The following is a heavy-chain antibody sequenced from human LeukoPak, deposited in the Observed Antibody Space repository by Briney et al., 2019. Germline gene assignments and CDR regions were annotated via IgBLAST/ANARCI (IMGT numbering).Heavy chain of an antibody. CDR1: GGSFSGYY. CDR2: INHSGST. J-gene: IGHJ4*02. CDR3: AGQGRVHGTTVVTSFDY. Sequence: SETLSLTCAVYGGSFSGYYWSWIRQPPGKGLEWIGEINHSGSTNYNPSLKSRVTISVDTSKNQFSLKLSFVTAADTAVYYCAGQGRVHGTTVVTSFDYWGQGTLVTVSS. D-gene: IGHD4-23*01. V-gene: IGHV4-34*01.